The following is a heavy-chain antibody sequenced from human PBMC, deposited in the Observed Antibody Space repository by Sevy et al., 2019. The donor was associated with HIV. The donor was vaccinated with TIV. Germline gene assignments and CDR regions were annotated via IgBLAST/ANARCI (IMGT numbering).Heavy chain of an antibody. Sequence: GGSLRLSCAASGFAFNTFGMHWVRRAPGKGLEWVAFISFDENIEYYADSVKGRFTISRDNSKNMLYLQMNSLRAEDTAMYYCARDRYCSTSRCSNWLDPWGQGTLVTVSS. CDR2: ISFDENIE. CDR1: GFAFNTFG. V-gene: IGHV3-33*01. D-gene: IGHD2-15*01. J-gene: IGHJ5*02. CDR3: ARDRYCSTSRCSNWLDP.